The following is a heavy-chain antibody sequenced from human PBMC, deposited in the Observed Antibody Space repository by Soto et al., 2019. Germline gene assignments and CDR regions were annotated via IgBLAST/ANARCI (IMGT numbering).Heavy chain of an antibody. D-gene: IGHD3-3*01. J-gene: IGHJ4*02. CDR1: GYTFTSYG. V-gene: IGHV1-18*01. CDR3: ARDLQYYDFWSGQPGFDY. CDR2: ISAYNGNT. Sequence: ASVKVSSKASGYTFTSYGISWVRQAPGQGLEWMGWISAYNGNTNYAQKLQGRVTMTTDTSTSTAYMELRSLRSDDTAVYYCARDLQYYDFWSGQPGFDYWGQGTLVTVSS.